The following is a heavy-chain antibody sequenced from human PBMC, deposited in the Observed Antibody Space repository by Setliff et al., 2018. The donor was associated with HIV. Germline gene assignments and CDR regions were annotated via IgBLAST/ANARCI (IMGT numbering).Heavy chain of an antibody. Sequence: GGSLRLSCAASGFTFRSYWMSWVRQAPGKGLEWVASIEEAVSDTYYADSVKGRFTISRDNAKNSLYLQMNTLRTEDTAVYYCARDSGTVGADDYWGQGTLVTVSS. CDR3: ARDSGTVGADDY. V-gene: IGHV3-7*01. CDR2: IEEAVSDT. CDR1: GFTFRSYW. J-gene: IGHJ4*02. D-gene: IGHD1-26*01.